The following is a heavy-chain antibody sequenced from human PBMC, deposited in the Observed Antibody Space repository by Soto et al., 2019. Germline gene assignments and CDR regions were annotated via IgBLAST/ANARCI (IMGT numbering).Heavy chain of an antibody. Sequence: SVKVSCKASGGTFSSYAISWVRQAPGQGLEWMGGIIPIFGTANYAQRFQGRVTITADESTSTAYMELSSLRSEDTAVYYCARRFRSLGDAFDIWGQGTRVTVSS. J-gene: IGHJ3*02. CDR2: IIPIFGTA. CDR1: GGTFSSYA. V-gene: IGHV1-69*13. CDR3: ARRFRSLGDAFDI. D-gene: IGHD3-3*01.